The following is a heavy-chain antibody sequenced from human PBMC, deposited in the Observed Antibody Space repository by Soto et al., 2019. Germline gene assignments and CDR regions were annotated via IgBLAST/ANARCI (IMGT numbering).Heavy chain of an antibody. CDR2: IWYDGSNK. CDR1: GFTFSSYG. V-gene: IGHV3-33*01. Sequence: QVQLGESGGGVVQPGRSLRLSCAASGFTFSSYGMHWVRQAHGKGLEWVAVIWYDGSNKYYADSVKGRFTISRDNSTNTLYLQMNSLRAEDTAVYYCARDGSSWGYWGQGTLVTVSS. CDR3: ARDGSSWGY. J-gene: IGHJ4*02. D-gene: IGHD6-13*01.